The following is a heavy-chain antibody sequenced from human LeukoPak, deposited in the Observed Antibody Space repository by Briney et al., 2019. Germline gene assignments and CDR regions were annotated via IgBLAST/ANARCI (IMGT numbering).Heavy chain of an antibody. CDR2: IYYSGST. J-gene: IGHJ4*02. CDR3: ARSVLLWFGEYFDY. V-gene: IGHV4-39*01. D-gene: IGHD3-10*01. Sequence: PSETLSLTCTVSGGSISSSSYYWGWIRQPPGKGLEWIGSIYYSGSTYYNPSLKSRVTISVDTSKNQFSLKLSSVTAADTAVYYCARSVLLWFGEYFDYWGQGTLVTVSS. CDR1: GGSISSSSYY.